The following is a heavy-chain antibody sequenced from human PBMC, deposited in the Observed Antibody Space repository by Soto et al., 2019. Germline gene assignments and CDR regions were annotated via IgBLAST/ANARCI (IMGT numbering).Heavy chain of an antibody. J-gene: IGHJ4*02. CDR1: GGTFSSYA. CDR3: ARDLNGYYGDSSGSDYFDY. V-gene: IGHV1-69*01. D-gene: IGHD3-22*01. CDR2: IIPIFGTA. Sequence: QVQLVQSGAGVKKPGSSVKVSCKASGGTFSSYAISWVRQAPGQGLEWIGGIIPIFGTANYAQKFQGRVKITADESTTSAEMELSSLRSEDTAVYYCARDLNGYYGDSSGSDYFDYSGQGTLVTVSS.